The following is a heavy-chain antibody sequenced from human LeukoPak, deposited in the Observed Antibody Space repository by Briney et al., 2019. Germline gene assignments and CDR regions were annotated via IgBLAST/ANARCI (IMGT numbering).Heavy chain of an antibody. CDR1: GGTFSSYA. V-gene: IGHV1-69*01. CDR2: IIPIFGTA. D-gene: IGHD1-26*01. Sequence: ASVKVSCKASGGTFSSYAISWVRQAPGQGLEWMGGIIPIFGTANYAQKFQGRVTITADESTSTAYMELSSLRAEDTAVYYCANSVGYYAPFDYWGQGTLVTVSS. CDR3: ANSVGYYAPFDY. J-gene: IGHJ4*02.